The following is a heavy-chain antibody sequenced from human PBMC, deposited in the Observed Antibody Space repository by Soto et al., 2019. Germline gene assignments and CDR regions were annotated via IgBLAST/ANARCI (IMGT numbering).Heavy chain of an antibody. V-gene: IGHV1-18*01. CDR3: VMVDNYVTPTPQDV. CDR1: GYIFVNYG. Sequence: ASVKVSCKASGYIFVNYGIAWVRQAPGQGLEWMGWISPYTGNTHSATKIQGRLTMTTDTSTGTAYMDLGSLTSDDTAVYYCVMVDNYVTPTPQDVWGQGTTVTVSS. CDR2: ISPYTGNT. J-gene: IGHJ6*02. D-gene: IGHD3-16*01.